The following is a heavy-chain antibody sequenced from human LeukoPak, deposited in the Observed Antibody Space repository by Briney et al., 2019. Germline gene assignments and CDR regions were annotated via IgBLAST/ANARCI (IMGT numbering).Heavy chain of an antibody. CDR2: ISSSGSTI. Sequence: GGSLRLSCAASGFTFSDYYMSWIRQAPGKGLEWVSYISSSGSTIYYADSVKGRFTISRDNAKNSLYLQMNSLRAEDTALYYCAKDHGYSSGWYDYWGQGTLVTVSS. V-gene: IGHV3-11*01. CDR3: AKDHGYSSGWYDY. D-gene: IGHD6-19*01. J-gene: IGHJ4*02. CDR1: GFTFSDYY.